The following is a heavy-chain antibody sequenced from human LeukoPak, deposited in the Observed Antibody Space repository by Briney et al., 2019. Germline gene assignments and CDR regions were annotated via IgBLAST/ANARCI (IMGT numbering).Heavy chain of an antibody. CDR1: GGSISGYY. Sequence: PSETLSLTCTVSGGSISGYYWSWIRQPAGKGPEWMGRINTSGTTRYDPSLKSRVTMSVDTSKNQFSLKLTSVTAADTAVYYCARGLSASYDFNWLDSWGQGTLVTVSS. CDR2: INTSGTT. D-gene: IGHD2/OR15-2a*01. J-gene: IGHJ5*01. CDR3: ARGLSASYDFNWLDS. V-gene: IGHV4-4*07.